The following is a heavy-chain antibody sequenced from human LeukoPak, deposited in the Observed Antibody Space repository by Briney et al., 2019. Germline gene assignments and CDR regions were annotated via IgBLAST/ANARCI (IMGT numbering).Heavy chain of an antibody. D-gene: IGHD1-26*01. CDR2: IIPIFGTA. CDR1: GGTFSSYA. CDR3: ASGTLGGPPYRDSGSPKDY. V-gene: IGHV1-69*13. J-gene: IGHJ4*02. Sequence: ASVKVSCKASGGTFSSYAISWVRQAPGQGLEWMGGIIPIFGTANYAQKFQGRVTITADESTSTAYMELSSLRSEDTAVYYCASGTLGGPPYRDSGSPKDYWGQGTLVTVSS.